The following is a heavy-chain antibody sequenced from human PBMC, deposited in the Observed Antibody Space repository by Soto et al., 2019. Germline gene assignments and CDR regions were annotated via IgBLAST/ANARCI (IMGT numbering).Heavy chain of an antibody. CDR3: AKGALSTYFD. D-gene: IGHD3-9*01. V-gene: IGHV3-23*01. CDR1: EFTFSNYA. Sequence: GSLPHSCGDAEFTFSNYAMICVRQAPGKGLGWVSSIGSGGSPTYYADSVKGRFTISRDNSKNTLYLQMNSLRAEDTAVYYCAKGALSTYFDWGQGTLVTVS. CDR2: IGSGGSPT. J-gene: IGHJ4*02.